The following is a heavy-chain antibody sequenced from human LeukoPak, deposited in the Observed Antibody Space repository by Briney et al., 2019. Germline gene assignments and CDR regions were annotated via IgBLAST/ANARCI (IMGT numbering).Heavy chain of an antibody. J-gene: IGHJ6*02. D-gene: IGHD1-26*01. CDR3: AKHLTATNTYIFFGLDV. CDR2: INWNGGGT. V-gene: IGHV3-9*01. CDR1: GFSFKDYG. Sequence: GGSLRLSCAATGFSFKDYGMHWIRQPPGKGLEWVSAINWNGGGTDYADSVKGRFTISRDNAKNSLYLQLSSLRPEDTALYYCAKHLTATNTYIFFGLDVWSQGTSVTVSS.